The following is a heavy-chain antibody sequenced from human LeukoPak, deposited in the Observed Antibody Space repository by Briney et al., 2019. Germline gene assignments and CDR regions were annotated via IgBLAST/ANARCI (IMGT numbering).Heavy chain of an antibody. CDR1: GYTFTSYC. CDR2: ISAYNGNT. D-gene: IGHD3-9*01. V-gene: IGHV1-18*04. Sequence: ASVNVSCKASGYTFTSYCISWVRQAPGQGLEWMGWISAYNGNTNYAQKLQRRVTMTTDTSTSPASMELRSLRSDDTAVYYCARDEDYDILTGYYNVFWFDPWGQGTLVTVSS. J-gene: IGHJ5*02. CDR3: ARDEDYDILTGYYNVFWFDP.